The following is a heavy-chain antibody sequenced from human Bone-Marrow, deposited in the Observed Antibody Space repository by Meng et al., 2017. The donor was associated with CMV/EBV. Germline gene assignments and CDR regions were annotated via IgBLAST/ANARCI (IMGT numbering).Heavy chain of an antibody. CDR2: IYYSGST. J-gene: IGHJ5*02. CDR3: ARVSIFGVVPNWFDP. Sequence: GSLRLSCTVSGGSVSSGSYYWSWIRQPPGKGLEWIGYIYYSGSTNYNPSLKSRVTIPVDTSKNQFSLKLSSVTAADTAVYYCARVSIFGVVPNWFDPWGQGTLVTVSS. CDR1: GGSVSSGSYY. D-gene: IGHD3-3*01. V-gene: IGHV4-61*01.